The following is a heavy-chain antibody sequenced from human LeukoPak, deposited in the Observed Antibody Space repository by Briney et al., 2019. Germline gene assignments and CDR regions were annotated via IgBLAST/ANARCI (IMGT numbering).Heavy chain of an antibody. V-gene: IGHV3-23*01. CDR2: ISGSGGST. D-gene: IGHD6-13*01. J-gene: IGHJ4*02. CDR3: ARSIAAAGGYYFDY. CDR1: GFTFSNAW. Sequence: GGSLRLSCAASGFTFSNAWMSWVRQAPGKGLEWVSAISGSGGSTYYADSVKGRFTISRDNSKNTLYLQMNSLRAEDTAVYYCARSIAAAGGYYFDYWGQGTLVTVSS.